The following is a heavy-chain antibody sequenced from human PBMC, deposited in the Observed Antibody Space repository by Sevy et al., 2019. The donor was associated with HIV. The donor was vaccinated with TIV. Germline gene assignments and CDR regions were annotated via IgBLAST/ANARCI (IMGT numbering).Heavy chain of an antibody. V-gene: IGHV3-72*01. CDR1: GFTFSDHY. D-gene: IGHD6-13*01. CDR3: STHAGIAADCRVFDY. Sequence: GGSLRLSCAASGFTFSDHYMEWVRQAPGKGLEWVGRTRNKADGYTTEYAASVKGRFTISRDDSENSLYLQMNSLKTEDTAVYYCSTHAGIAADCRVFDYWGQGALVTVSS. CDR2: TRNKADGYTT. J-gene: IGHJ4*02.